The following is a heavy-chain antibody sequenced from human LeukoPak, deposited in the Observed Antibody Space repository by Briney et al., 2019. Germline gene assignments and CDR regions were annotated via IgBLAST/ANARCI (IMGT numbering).Heavy chain of an antibody. CDR3: ARDLRIAAAGGYWFDP. Sequence: GRSLRLSCAASGFTFSSYGMHWVRQAPGKGLEWVAVISYDGSNKYYADSVKGRFTISRDNSKNTLYLQMNSLRAEDMAVYYCARDLRIAAAGGYWFDPWGQGTLVTVSS. CDR1: GFTFSSYG. J-gene: IGHJ5*02. V-gene: IGHV3-30*03. CDR2: ISYDGSNK. D-gene: IGHD6-13*01.